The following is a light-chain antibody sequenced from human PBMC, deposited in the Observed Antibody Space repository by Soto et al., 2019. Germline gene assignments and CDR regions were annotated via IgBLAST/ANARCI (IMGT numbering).Light chain of an antibody. CDR1: NIGSKS. CDR3: QVWHSGVDWV. CDR2: DDN. J-gene: IGLJ2*01. Sequence: SYELTQPPSVSVAPGQTARITCGGNNIGSKSVHWYQQKPGQAPVLVVYDDNDRTSGIPERFSGYDSGNTATLTISRVEAGDEADYYCQVWHSGVDWVFGGGTKLTVL. V-gene: IGLV3-21*02.